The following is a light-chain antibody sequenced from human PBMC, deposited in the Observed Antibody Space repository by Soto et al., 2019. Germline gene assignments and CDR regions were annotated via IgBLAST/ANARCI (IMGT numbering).Light chain of an antibody. CDR2: KAS. CDR3: QQYNNYPYT. V-gene: IGKV1-5*03. J-gene: IGKJ2*01. Sequence: DIQMTQSPSTLSASVGDRVTITCRASQSISSWLAWYQQKPGKAPKLLIYKASTLQSGVPSRFGGSGSGTEFTLTISSLQPDDFATYYCQQYNNYPYTFGQGTKLEIK. CDR1: QSISSW.